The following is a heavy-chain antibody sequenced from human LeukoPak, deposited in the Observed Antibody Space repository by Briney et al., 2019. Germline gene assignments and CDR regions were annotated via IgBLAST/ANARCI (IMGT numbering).Heavy chain of an antibody. CDR1: GGSISSSSYY. J-gene: IGHJ4*02. CDR2: IYYSGST. V-gene: IGHV4-39*07. CDR3: ARDPKDFYDTSNYLYFDY. Sequence: PSETLSLTCTVSGGSISSSSYYWGWIRQPPGKGLEWIGSIYYSGSTYYNPSLKSRVTISVDTSKNQFSLKLSSVTAADTAVYYCARDPKDFYDTSNYLYFDYWGRGTLVTVSS. D-gene: IGHD3-22*01.